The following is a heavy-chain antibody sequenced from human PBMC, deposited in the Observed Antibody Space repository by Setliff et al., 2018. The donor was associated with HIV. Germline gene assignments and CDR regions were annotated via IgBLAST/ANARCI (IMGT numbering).Heavy chain of an antibody. V-gene: IGHV4-39*01. D-gene: IGHD3-9*01. CDR1: GGSISSSSYY. J-gene: IGHJ4*02. CDR2: YHYSGST. CDR3: ARTPGTIWGYDY. Sequence: SETLSLTCNVSGGSISSSSYYWGWIRQPPGKGLEWIGSYHYSGSTSYNPSLRSRVTISADTSKNQFSLKLTSVTAADTAVYYCARTPGTIWGYDYWGQGTLVTVSS.